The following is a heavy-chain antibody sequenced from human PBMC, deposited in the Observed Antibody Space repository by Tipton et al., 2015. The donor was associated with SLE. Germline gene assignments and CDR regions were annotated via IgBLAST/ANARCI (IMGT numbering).Heavy chain of an antibody. V-gene: IGHV3-23*01. CDR1: GFTFSSYA. D-gene: IGHD3-10*01. CDR2: ISGSGGST. J-gene: IGHJ6*03. CDR3: AGGQGISNYYYYMDV. Sequence: SLRLSCAASGFTFSSYAMHWVRQAPGKGLEWVSAISGSGGSTYYADSVKGRFTISRDNSKNTLYLQMNSLRAEDTAVYYCAGGQGISNYYYYMDVWGKGTTVTVSS.